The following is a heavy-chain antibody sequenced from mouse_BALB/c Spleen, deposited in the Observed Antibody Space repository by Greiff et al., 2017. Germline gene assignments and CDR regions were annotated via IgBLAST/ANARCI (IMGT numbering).Heavy chain of an antibody. V-gene: IGHV1-9*01. J-gene: IGHJ4*01. CDR3: ARGGGNYLYAMDD. CDR1: GYTFSSYW. CDR2: ILPGSGST. Sequence: QVQLQQSGAELMKPGASVKISCKATGYTFSSYWIEWVKQRPGHGLEWIGEILPGSGSTNYNEKFKGKATFTADTSSNTAYMQLSSLTSEDSAVYYCARGGGNYLYAMDDWGQGTSVTVSS. D-gene: IGHD2-1*01.